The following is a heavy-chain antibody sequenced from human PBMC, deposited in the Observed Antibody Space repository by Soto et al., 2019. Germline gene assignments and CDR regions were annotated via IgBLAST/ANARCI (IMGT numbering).Heavy chain of an antibody. CDR2: IHPGDSDT. CDR3: ARGAFCGGAPGCRDMDV. CDR1: GYNFISYW. Sequence: GESLKISCKGSGYNFISYWIGWVRQMPGKGLEWMGIIHPGDSDTKYSPSFQGQVTISADKSINTAYLQWSSLKASDTAVYYCARGAFCGGAPGCRDMDVWGQGTTVTVSS. V-gene: IGHV5-51*01. J-gene: IGHJ6*02. D-gene: IGHD2-21*01.